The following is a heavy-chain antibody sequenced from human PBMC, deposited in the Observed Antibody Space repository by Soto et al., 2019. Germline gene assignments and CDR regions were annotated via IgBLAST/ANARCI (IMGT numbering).Heavy chain of an antibody. D-gene: IGHD5-12*01. V-gene: IGHV4-59*01. CDR1: GGSISSYY. Sequence: SEPLFLPCTVSGGSISSYYWSWIRQPPGKGLEWIGYIYYSGSTNYNPSLKSRVTISVDTSKNQFSLKLSSVTAADTAVYYCARVPVAGYSGPRAWFDPWGQGTLVTV. CDR3: ARVPVAGYSGPRAWFDP. CDR2: IYYSGST. J-gene: IGHJ5*02.